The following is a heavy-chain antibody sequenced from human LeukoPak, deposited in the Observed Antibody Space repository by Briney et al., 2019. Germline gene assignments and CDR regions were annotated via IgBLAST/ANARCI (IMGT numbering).Heavy chain of an antibody. V-gene: IGHV4-39*07. CDR1: GGSISSGDYY. J-gene: IGHJ4*02. CDR3: ARGPSLTYYYDSSGYRPFDY. Sequence: SQTLSLTCTVSGGSISSGDYYWGWIRQPPGKGLEWIGSIYYSGSTYYNPSLKSRVTISVDTSKNQFSLKLSSVTAADTAVYYCARGPSLTYYYDSSGYRPFDYWGQGTLVTVSS. CDR2: IYYSGST. D-gene: IGHD3-22*01.